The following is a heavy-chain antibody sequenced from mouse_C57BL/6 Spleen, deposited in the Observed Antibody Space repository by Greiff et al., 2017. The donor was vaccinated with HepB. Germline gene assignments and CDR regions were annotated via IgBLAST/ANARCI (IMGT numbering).Heavy chain of an antibody. CDR1: GFNIKDDY. CDR3: TPLITTVVATGGY. CDR2: IDPENGDT. V-gene: IGHV14-4*01. Sequence: DVQLQESGAELVRPGASVKLSCTASGFNIKDDYMHWVKQRPEQGLEWIGWIDPENGDTEYASKFQGKATITADTSSNTAYLQLSSLTSEDTAVYYCTPLITTVVATGGYWGQGTTLTVSS. J-gene: IGHJ2*01. D-gene: IGHD1-1*01.